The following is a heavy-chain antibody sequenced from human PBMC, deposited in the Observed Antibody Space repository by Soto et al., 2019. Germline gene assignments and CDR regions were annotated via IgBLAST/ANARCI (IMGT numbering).Heavy chain of an antibody. CDR3: ARGWGGAKYYYYGMDV. Sequence: VASVKVSCKASGGTFSSYAISWVRQAPGKGLEWMGGIIPIFGTANYAQKFQGRVTITADESTSTAYMELSSLRSEDTAVYYCARGWGGAKYYYYGMDVWGQGTTVTVSS. V-gene: IGHV1-69*13. CDR1: GGTFSSYA. D-gene: IGHD1-26*01. J-gene: IGHJ6*02. CDR2: IIPIFGTA.